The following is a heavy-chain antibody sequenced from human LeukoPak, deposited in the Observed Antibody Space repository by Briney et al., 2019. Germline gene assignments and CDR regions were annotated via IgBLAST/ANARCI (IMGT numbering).Heavy chain of an antibody. V-gene: IGHV4-59*08. CDR2: IYYSGST. CDR1: GGSISNYY. CDR3: ASGTYYFDSTGLRYYYYKMDV. Sequence: SETLSLTCTVSGGSISNYYWSWIRQPPGRGLEWIGYIYYSGSTNYNPSLKSRVVISLDASKNQLSLKLTSVTAADTAVYYCASGTYYFDSTGLRYYYYKMDVWGLGTTVTVSS. D-gene: IGHD3-22*01. J-gene: IGHJ6*02.